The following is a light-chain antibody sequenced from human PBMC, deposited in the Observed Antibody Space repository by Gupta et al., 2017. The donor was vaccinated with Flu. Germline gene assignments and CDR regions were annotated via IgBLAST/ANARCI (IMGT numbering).Light chain of an antibody. Sequence: TISCSGSTSTIGSNCVYCYQQFPDTAPNLLICRNDKRRSGGPARFSGSKSGASAALAISGLRSEEEAEYYCSAWEDSQSGIVVFGGGTKLTVL. CDR3: SAWEDSQSGIVV. V-gene: IGLV1-47*01. CDR2: RND. J-gene: IGLJ2*01. CDR1: TSTIGSNC.